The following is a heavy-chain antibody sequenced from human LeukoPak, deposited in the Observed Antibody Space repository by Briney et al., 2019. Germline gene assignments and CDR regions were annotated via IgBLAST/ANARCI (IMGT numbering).Heavy chain of an antibody. CDR2: INHSGST. J-gene: IGHJ6*02. V-gene: IGHV4-34*01. CDR1: GGSFSGYY. Sequence: SETLSLTCAVYGGSFSGYYWSWIRQPPGKGLEWIGEINHSGSTNYNPSLKSRVTISVDTPKNQFSLKLSSVTAADTAVYYCARKGIPTCYDFWSGPGYYYYGMDVWGQGTTVTVSS. CDR3: ARKGIPTCYDFWSGPGYYYYGMDV. D-gene: IGHD3-3*01.